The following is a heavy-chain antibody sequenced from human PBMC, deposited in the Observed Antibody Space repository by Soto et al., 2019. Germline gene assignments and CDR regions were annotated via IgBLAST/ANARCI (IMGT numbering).Heavy chain of an antibody. D-gene: IGHD4-17*01. CDR3: ARVSAYGDYHYFDY. Sequence: EVQLVESGGGLVQPGGSLRLSCAASGFTFSSYEMNWVRQAPGKGLEWVSYISSSGSTIYYADSVKGRFTISRDNAKNSLYLQMNSLRAEDTAVYYCARVSAYGDYHYFDYWGQGTLVTVSS. V-gene: IGHV3-48*03. CDR2: ISSSGSTI. CDR1: GFTFSSYE. J-gene: IGHJ4*02.